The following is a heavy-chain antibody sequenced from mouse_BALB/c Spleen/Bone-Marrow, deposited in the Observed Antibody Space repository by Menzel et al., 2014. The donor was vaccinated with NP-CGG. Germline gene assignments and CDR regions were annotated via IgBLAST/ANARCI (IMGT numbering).Heavy chain of an antibody. CDR3: ARYYYGSSYWYFDV. Sequence: EVKLVESGPSLVKPSQTLSLTCSVTGDSITSGYWNWIRKFPGNKLGYMGYISYSGSTYYNPSLKSRISITRDTSKNQYYLQLNSVTTEDTATYYCARYYYGSSYWYFDVWGAGTTVTVSS. V-gene: IGHV3-8*02. D-gene: IGHD1-1*01. CDR1: GDSITSGY. J-gene: IGHJ1*01. CDR2: ISYSGST.